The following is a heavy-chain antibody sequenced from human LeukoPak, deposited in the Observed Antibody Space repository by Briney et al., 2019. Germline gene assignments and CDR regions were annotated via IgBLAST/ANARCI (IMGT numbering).Heavy chain of an antibody. J-gene: IGHJ3*02. CDR1: GYIFSSYW. D-gene: IGHD5/OR15-5a*01. CDR2: IYPGDSDT. Sequence: PGESPKISCKGSGYIFSSYWIGWVRQMPGKGLEGMGIIYPGDSDTRYSPSFEGQVTIPADNSIATAYMQWASLKASDTAMYYCARLKESVNDLSAFYIWGQGTMVSVSS. V-gene: IGHV5-51*01. CDR3: ARLKESVNDLSAFYI.